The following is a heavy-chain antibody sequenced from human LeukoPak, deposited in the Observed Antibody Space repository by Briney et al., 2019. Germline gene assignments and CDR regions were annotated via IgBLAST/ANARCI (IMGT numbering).Heavy chain of an antibody. CDR1: GGSISSGGYY. J-gene: IGHJ4*02. D-gene: IGHD5-18*01. CDR3: ARLAKYSYGEEAPDY. V-gene: IGHV4-31*03. Sequence: PSETLSLTCSVSGGSISSGGYYWSWIRQHPGKGLEWIGYIYYSGSTYYNPSLKSRVTISVDTSKNQFSLKLSSVTAADTAVYYCARLAKYSYGEEAPDYWGQGTLVTVSS. CDR2: IYYSGST.